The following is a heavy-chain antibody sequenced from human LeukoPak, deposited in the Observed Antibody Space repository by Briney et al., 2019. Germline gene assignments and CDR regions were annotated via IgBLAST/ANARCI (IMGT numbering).Heavy chain of an antibody. CDR1: GFTVSRNY. J-gene: IGHJ4*02. D-gene: IGHD3-16*01. V-gene: IGHV3-66*01. CDR3: ARDWGSLATGFYFDY. CDR2: IYSDDTT. Sequence: GGSLRLSCAASGFTVSRNYMSWVRQAPGKGLEWVSVIYSDDTTYYADSVKGRFTISRDDSKNTLYLQMNSLRAEDTAVYYCARDWGSLATGFYFDYWGQGTLVTVSS.